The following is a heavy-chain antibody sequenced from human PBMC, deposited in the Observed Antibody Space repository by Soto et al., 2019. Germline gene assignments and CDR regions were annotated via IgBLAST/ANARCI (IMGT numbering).Heavy chain of an antibody. CDR3: ASPELGYCSSTSCSGGFDP. J-gene: IGHJ5*02. CDR2: INAGNGNT. Sequence: ASVKVSCKASGYTFTSYAMHWVRQAPGQRLEWMGWINAGNGNTKYSQKFQGRVTITRDTSASTAYMELSSLRSEDTAVYYCASPELGYCSSTSCSGGFDPWGQGTLVTVSS. V-gene: IGHV1-3*01. D-gene: IGHD2-2*01. CDR1: GYTFTSYA.